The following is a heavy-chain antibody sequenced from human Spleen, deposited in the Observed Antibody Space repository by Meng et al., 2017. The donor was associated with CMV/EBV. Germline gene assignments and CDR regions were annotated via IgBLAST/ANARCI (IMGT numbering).Heavy chain of an antibody. CDR1: GFTFSSYA. Sequence: GESLKISCAASGFTFSSYAMSWVRQAPGKGLEWVSVIYSGGSSTYYADSVKGRFTISRDNSKNTLYLQMNSLRAEDTAVYYCARSNRGFIYGFDFWGQGTLVTVSS. V-gene: IGHV3-23*03. D-gene: IGHD5-18*01. J-gene: IGHJ5*01. CDR2: IYSGGSST. CDR3: ARSNRGFIYGFDF.